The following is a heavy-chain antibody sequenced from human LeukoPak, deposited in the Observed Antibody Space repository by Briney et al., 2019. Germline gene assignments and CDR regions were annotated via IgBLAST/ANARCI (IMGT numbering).Heavy chain of an antibody. CDR3: ARAPSGYYYFLDY. Sequence: RPGGSLRLPCAASGFTVSSNYMSWVRQAPGKGLEWVSVIYSGGSTYYADSVKGRFTISRHNSKNTLYLQMNSLRAEDTAVYYCARAPSGYYYFLDYWGQGTLVTVSS. J-gene: IGHJ4*02. CDR1: GFTVSSNY. CDR2: IYSGGST. V-gene: IGHV3-53*04. D-gene: IGHD3-22*01.